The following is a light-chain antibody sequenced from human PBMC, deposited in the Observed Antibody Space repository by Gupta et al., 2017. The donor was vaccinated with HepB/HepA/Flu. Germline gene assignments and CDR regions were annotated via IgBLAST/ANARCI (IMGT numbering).Light chain of an antibody. CDR2: GAS. CDR3: QQDINWPLT. Sequence: EIVMTQSPATLSVSLGERATLSCRASQSISSSLAWYQQKPGQAPRVLIYGASTRATGIPARFSGSGSGTEFTLTVSSLQSEDFAVYYCQQDINWPLTFGQGTKLEIK. V-gene: IGKV3-15*01. CDR1: QSISSS. J-gene: IGKJ2*01.